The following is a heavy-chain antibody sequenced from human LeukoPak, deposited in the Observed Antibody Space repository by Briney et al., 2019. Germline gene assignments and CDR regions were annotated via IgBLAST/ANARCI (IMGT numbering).Heavy chain of an antibody. Sequence: ASVKVSCKASGYTITSYYMHWVRQAPGQGLEWMGIINPSGGSTSYAQKFQGTVTMTRDTSTSTVYMELSSLRSEDTAVYYCARVYGDPNSAYYYGMDVWGQGTTVTVSS. J-gene: IGHJ6*02. CDR1: GYTITSYY. V-gene: IGHV1-46*01. CDR3: ARVYGDPNSAYYYGMDV. CDR2: INPSGGST. D-gene: IGHD4-17*01.